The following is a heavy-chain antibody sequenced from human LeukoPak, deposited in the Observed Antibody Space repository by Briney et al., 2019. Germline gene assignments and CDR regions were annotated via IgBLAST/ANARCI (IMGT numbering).Heavy chain of an antibody. J-gene: IGHJ4*02. CDR1: GGSISSSSYY. Sequence: SETLSLTCTVSGGSISSSSYYWGWIRQPPGKGLEWIGSIYYSGSTYYNPSLRSRVTISVDTSKNQFSLKLSSVTAADTAVYYCAREGVEMATMPCFDYWGQGTLVTVSS. V-gene: IGHV4-39*07. CDR3: AREGVEMATMPCFDY. D-gene: IGHD5-24*01. CDR2: IYYSGST.